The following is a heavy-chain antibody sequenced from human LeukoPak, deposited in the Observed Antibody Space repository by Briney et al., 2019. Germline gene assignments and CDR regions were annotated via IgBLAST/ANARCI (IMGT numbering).Heavy chain of an antibody. CDR3: TKMFTKDNWYGGPDY. Sequence: PGGSLRLSCAASGFTFSSYWMSWVRQAPGKGLEWVSVLYTGGRYYAGFVRGRFTISRDDSKNTLYLQMNNLRAEDTAIYYCTKMFTKDNWYGGPDYWGQGTLVTVSS. CDR1: GFTFSSYW. D-gene: IGHD2-8*01. V-gene: IGHV3-53*01. J-gene: IGHJ4*02. CDR2: LYTGGR.